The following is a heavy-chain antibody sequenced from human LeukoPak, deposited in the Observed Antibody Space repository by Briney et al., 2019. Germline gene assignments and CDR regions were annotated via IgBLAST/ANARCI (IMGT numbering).Heavy chain of an antibody. V-gene: IGHV3-30*02. CDR1: GFTFSSYG. CDR2: IRYDGSNK. J-gene: IGHJ6*04. CDR3: ATRYCTISACRASSYKSFDV. Sequence: GGSLRLSCAASGFTFSSYGMHWVRQAPGKGLEWVTFIRYDGSNKYYADSVKGRFTISRDNSKNTLYLQMNSLRAEDTAVYYCATRYCTISACRASSYKSFDVWGKGTTVTVSS. D-gene: IGHD2-8*01.